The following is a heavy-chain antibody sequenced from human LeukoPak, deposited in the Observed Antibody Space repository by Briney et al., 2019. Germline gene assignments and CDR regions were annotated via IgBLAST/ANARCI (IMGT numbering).Heavy chain of an antibody. CDR3: ARAVGGDGSGSL. CDR1: GNSISTYY. V-gene: IGHV4-59*01. CDR2: IYYRVTS. D-gene: IGHD3-10*01. J-gene: IGHJ4*02. Sequence: PSETLSLTCTVSGNSISTYYWSWIRQPPGKGLEWIGYIYYRVTSDYNPSLKSRVTMSVDMSTRQISLKLSSVTAADTAVYYCARAVGGDGSGSLWGPGTLVTVSS.